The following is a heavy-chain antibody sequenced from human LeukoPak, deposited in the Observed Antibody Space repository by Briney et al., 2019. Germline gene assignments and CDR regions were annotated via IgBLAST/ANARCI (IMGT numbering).Heavy chain of an antibody. J-gene: IGHJ4*02. CDR2: IKSDGTTT. Sequence: GGSLRLSCAAYGLTFSSYWMHWVRHAAGKGLVWLSRIKSDGTTTNYEDSVKDGFTISIDNATNILYLKMNSLRSADTAVYYCAKPRVHSGHDCAFDYLGQGTLVTVSS. D-gene: IGHD5-12*01. V-gene: IGHV3-74*01. CDR3: AKPRVHSGHDCAFDY. CDR1: GLTFSSYW.